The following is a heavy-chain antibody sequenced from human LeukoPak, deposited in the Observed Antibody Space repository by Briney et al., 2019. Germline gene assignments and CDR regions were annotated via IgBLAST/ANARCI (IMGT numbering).Heavy chain of an antibody. CDR2: IYSTGST. CDR3: ARVGGNYSRYYYYYYMDV. Sequence: NPSETLSLTCTVSGGSINYYYWSWIRQPPGKALEWIGYIYSTGSTDYNPSLKSRVTISVDTSKNQFSLTLRSVTAADTAVYYCARVGGNYSRYYYYYYMDVWGKGTTVTVSS. J-gene: IGHJ6*03. D-gene: IGHD4-11*01. CDR1: GGSINYYY. V-gene: IGHV4-59*01.